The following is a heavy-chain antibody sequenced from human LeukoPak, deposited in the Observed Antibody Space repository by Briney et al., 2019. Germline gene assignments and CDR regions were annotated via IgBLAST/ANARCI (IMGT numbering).Heavy chain of an antibody. J-gene: IGHJ6*02. CDR3: ARLLRSYYYYYGMDV. CDR1: GYSFTRYW. Sequence: GESLKISCKGSGYSFTRYWISWVRQMPGKGLEWMGGIDPSDSYTNYSPSFQGHVTISADKSISTAYLQWSSLKASDTAMYYCARLLRSYYYYYGMDVWGQGTTVTVSS. V-gene: IGHV5-10-1*01. CDR2: IDPSDSYT. D-gene: IGHD3-16*01.